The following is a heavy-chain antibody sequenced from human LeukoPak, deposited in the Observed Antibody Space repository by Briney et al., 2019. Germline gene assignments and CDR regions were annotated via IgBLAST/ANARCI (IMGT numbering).Heavy chain of an antibody. CDR2: MHYSGST. CDR3: AREGTSGTHLNWFDP. J-gene: IGHJ5*02. V-gene: IGHV4-59*01. Sequence: PSETLSLTCTVSGGSISSYYWSWIRQPPGKGLEWIGYMHYSGSTNYNPSLKSRVTISVDTSKNQFSLKLSSATAADTAVYYCAREGTSGTHLNWFDPWGQGTLVIVSS. CDR1: GGSISSYY. D-gene: IGHD1-1*01.